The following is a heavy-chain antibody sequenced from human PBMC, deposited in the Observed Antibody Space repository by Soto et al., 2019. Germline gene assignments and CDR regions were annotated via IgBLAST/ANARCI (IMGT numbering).Heavy chain of an antibody. D-gene: IGHD3-9*01. Sequence: PSETLSLTCAVYGGSFSGYYWSWIHQPPGKGLECIGEINHSGSTNYNPSLKSRVTISVDTSKNQFSLKLSSVTAADTAVYYCARGGGYYDILTGPRVYYGMDVWGQGTTVTVSS. J-gene: IGHJ6*02. V-gene: IGHV4-34*01. CDR1: GGSFSGYY. CDR2: INHSGST. CDR3: ARGGGYYDILTGPRVYYGMDV.